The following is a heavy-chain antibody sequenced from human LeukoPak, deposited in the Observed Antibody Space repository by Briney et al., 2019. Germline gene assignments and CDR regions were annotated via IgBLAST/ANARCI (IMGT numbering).Heavy chain of an antibody. CDR1: GFTFSSYG. Sequence: GGSLRLSCAASGFTFSSYGMHWVRQAPGKGLEWVAVISYDGSNEYYADSVKGRFTISRDNSKNTLYLQMNSLRAEDTAVYYCAKISSSWSSFDYWGQGTLVTVSS. CDR2: ISYDGSNE. J-gene: IGHJ4*02. D-gene: IGHD6-13*01. CDR3: AKISSSWSSFDY. V-gene: IGHV3-30*18.